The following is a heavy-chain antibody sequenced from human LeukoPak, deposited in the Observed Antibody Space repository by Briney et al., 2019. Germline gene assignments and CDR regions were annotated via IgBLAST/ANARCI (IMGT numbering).Heavy chain of an antibody. CDR1: GGSISSYY. D-gene: IGHD4-23*01. CDR3: ARDLGLRWSLYAFDI. Sequence: SETLSLSCTVSGGSISSYYWSWIRQPPGKGLEWIGYIYYSGSTNYNPSLKSRVTISVDTSKNQFSLKLSSVTAADTAVYYCARDLGLRWSLYAFDIWGQGTMVTVSS. J-gene: IGHJ3*02. CDR2: IYYSGST. V-gene: IGHV4-59*01.